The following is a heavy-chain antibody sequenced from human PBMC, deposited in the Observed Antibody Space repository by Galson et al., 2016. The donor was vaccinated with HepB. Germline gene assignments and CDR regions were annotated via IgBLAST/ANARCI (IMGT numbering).Heavy chain of an antibody. V-gene: IGHV4-61*01. Sequence: ETLSLTCSVSGGTVGSGNYYWTWIRQPPGKGLEWIGYVYKRGTTVYNPSLKSRVTISVDPSKNLVSLNLTSITAADTAVYFCAREGAMIRRVLTPLDYRGRGILVSVSS. CDR3: AREGAMIRRVLTPLDY. CDR1: GGTVGSGNYY. CDR2: VYKRGTT. D-gene: IGHD3-10*01. J-gene: IGHJ4*02.